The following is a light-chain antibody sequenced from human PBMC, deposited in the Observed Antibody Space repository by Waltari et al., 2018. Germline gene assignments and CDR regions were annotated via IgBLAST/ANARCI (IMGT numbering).Light chain of an antibody. CDR2: GAS. CDR1: QNITAR. J-gene: IGKJ1*01. V-gene: IGKV3-15*01. Sequence: EIVLTQSPATLSMSPGERATLSCRASQNITARLAWYQQTPGQAPRLLMFGASTRASGVPGRFSGSGSGTEFILTISSLQSEDSAIYYCQQYKNWRTFGQGTKVEIK. CDR3: QQYKNWRT.